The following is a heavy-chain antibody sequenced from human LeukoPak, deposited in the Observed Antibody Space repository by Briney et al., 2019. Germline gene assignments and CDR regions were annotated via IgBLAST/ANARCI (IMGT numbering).Heavy chain of an antibody. CDR3: ARDPRTVRI. CDR2: ISGNGGDI. V-gene: IGHV3-11*04. CDR1: GFTFDDYG. J-gene: IGHJ4*02. Sequence: PGGSLRLSCAASGFTFDDYGMIWVRQAPGKGLEWLSYISGNGGDIQYADSVKGRFTISRDNAKNLLYLRMDSLRVEDTAIYYCARDPRTVRIWGQGTLVTVSS. D-gene: IGHD1-1*01.